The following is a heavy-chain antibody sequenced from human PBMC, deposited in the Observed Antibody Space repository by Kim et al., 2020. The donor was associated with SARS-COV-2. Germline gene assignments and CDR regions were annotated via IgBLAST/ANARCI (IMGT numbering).Heavy chain of an antibody. J-gene: IGHJ4*02. CDR1: GFTFSSYG. Sequence: GGSLRLSCAASGFTFSSYGMHWVRQAPGKGLEWVAVISYDGSNKYYADSVKGRFTISRDNSKNTLYLQMNSLRAEDTAVYYCATWQGSRDPRVGRWELPAAVFDYWGQGTLVTVSS. V-gene: IGHV3-33*05. CDR3: ATWQGSRDPRVGRWELPAAVFDY. D-gene: IGHD1-26*01. CDR2: ISYDGSNK.